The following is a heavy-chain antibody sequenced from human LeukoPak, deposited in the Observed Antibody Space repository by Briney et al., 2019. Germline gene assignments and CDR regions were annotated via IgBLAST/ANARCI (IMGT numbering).Heavy chain of an antibody. J-gene: IGHJ4*02. V-gene: IGHV3-21*01. CDR2: ISASSAYI. D-gene: IGHD2-21*02. CDR3: ARGKHRTAWLIDY. Sequence: GGSLRLSCAASGLSLSSYSMNWVRQAPGKGLEWVSFISASSAYIHYADSVKGRFTISRDNAENSLYLQMNSLRAEDTAVYYCARGKHRTAWLIDYWGQGTLVIVSS. CDR1: GLSLSSYS.